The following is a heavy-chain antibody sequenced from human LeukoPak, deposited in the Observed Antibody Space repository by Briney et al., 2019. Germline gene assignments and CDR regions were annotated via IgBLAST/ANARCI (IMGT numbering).Heavy chain of an antibody. CDR1: GFTFSSYA. Sequence: GGSLRLSCAASGFTFSSYAMHWVRQAPGKGLEWVAVISYDGSNKYYADSVKGRFTISRDNSKNTLYLQMNSLRSEDTAVYYCARGSIGDSGWFDNWFDPWGQGTLVTVSS. J-gene: IGHJ5*02. CDR2: ISYDGSNK. D-gene: IGHD6-19*01. CDR3: ARGSIGDSGWFDNWFDP. V-gene: IGHV3-30*04.